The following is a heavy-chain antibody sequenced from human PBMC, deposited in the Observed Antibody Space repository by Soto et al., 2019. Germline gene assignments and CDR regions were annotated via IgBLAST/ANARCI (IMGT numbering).Heavy chain of an antibody. CDR2: IVVGSGNK. D-gene: IGHD5-12*01. CDR3: AEGVRRIVPTIYES. Sequence: ASVKLSFKSSVFTFTISAVHWLRHARGQRLYWIGWIVVGSGNKNYAQKFQERVTITRDMSTSTDYMELSSLRSEYTDVYYCAEGVRRIVPTIYESWGQGNMVNVSS. CDR1: VFTFTISA. J-gene: IGHJ4*02. V-gene: IGHV1-58*01.